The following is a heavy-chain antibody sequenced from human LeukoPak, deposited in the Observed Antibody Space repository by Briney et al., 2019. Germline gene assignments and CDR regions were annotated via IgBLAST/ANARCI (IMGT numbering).Heavy chain of an antibody. J-gene: IGHJ5*02. CDR1: GGSISSSNW. Sequence: PSETLSLTCAVSGGSISSSNWWSWIRQPPGKGLEWIGYIYYSGSTNYNPSLKSRVTISVDTSKNQFSLKLSSVTAADTAVYYCARAGYYDILTGHQNWFDPWGQGTLVTVSS. D-gene: IGHD3-9*01. CDR2: IYYSGST. CDR3: ARAGYYDILTGHQNWFDP. V-gene: IGHV4-61*01.